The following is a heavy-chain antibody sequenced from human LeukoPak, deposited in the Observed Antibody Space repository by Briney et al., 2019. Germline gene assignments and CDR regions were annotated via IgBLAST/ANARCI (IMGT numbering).Heavy chain of an antibody. CDR2: IYPGDSDT. D-gene: IGHD6-19*01. V-gene: IGHV5-51*01. J-gene: IGHJ4*02. Sequence: GESLKISCKGSGYSFTNYWVGWVRQMPGKGLEWMGIIYPGDSDTRYSPSFQGQVTISADKSISTAYLQWSSLKASDTAMYYCASRGDSSGWYGGFFYWGQGTLVTVSS. CDR3: ASRGDSSGWYGGFFY. CDR1: GYSFTNYW.